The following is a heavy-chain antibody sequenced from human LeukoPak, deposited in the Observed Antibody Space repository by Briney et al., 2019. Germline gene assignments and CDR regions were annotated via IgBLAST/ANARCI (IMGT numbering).Heavy chain of an antibody. V-gene: IGHV4-59*01. CDR2: IYYSGST. Sequence: PSQTLSLTCTVSGGSISTYYWSWIRQPPGKGLEWIGYIYYSGSTNYNPSLKSRVTISIDTSKNQFSLNLSSVTAADTAVYYCARSERYSSGWYFYFDYWGQGTLVTVSS. CDR3: ARSERYSSGWYFYFDY. J-gene: IGHJ4*02. CDR1: GGSISTYY. D-gene: IGHD6-19*01.